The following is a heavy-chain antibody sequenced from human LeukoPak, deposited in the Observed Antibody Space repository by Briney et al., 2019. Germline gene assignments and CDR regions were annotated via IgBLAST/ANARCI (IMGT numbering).Heavy chain of an antibody. Sequence: GRSLRLSCAASGFTFSSYAMGWVRQAPGKGLEWVSSISTSGDITYYAGSVKGRFTISRDNSKNTLYLQMNSLRDEDTAVYFCAVHNWDYAAHFDYWGQGTLVTVSS. CDR1: GFTFSSYA. J-gene: IGHJ4*02. CDR3: AVHNWDYAAHFDY. D-gene: IGHD1-7*01. V-gene: IGHV3-23*01. CDR2: ISTSGDIT.